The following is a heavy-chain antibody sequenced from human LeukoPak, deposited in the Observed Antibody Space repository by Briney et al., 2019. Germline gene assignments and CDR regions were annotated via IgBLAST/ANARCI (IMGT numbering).Heavy chain of an antibody. CDR3: ARGGYEARSYYFDY. V-gene: IGHV4-61*08. CDR1: GGSISSGDYY. CDR2: ISCSGST. D-gene: IGHD5-12*01. Sequence: SETLSLTCTVSGGSISSGDYYWSWIRQPPGKGLEWIGYISCSGSTDHNPSLKSRVTISVDTSKNQFSLRLSSVTAADTAVYYCARGGYEARSYYFDYWGQGTLVTVSS. J-gene: IGHJ4*02.